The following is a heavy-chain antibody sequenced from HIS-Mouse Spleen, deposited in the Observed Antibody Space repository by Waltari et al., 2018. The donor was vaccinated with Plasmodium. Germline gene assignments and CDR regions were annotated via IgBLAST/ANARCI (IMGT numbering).Heavy chain of an antibody. Sequence: QVQLQQWGAGLLKPSETLSLNCAVYGGSFSGYYWSWIRQSPGKGLEWIGEINHSGSTNYNPSLKSRVTISVDTSKNQFSLKLSSVTAADTAVYYCASSGSGSYYYWGQGTLVTVSS. CDR1: GGSFSGYY. J-gene: IGHJ4*02. CDR2: INHSGST. V-gene: IGHV4-34*01. D-gene: IGHD3-10*01. CDR3: ASSGSGSYYY.